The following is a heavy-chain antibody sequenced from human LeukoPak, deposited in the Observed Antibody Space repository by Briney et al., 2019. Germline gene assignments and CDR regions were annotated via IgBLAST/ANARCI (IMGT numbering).Heavy chain of an antibody. Sequence: SQTLSLTCTVSGGSISSSGYYWGWIRQPPGKGLEWIASIYYSGSTYYNPSLKSRVTISVDASKNQLSLKLSSLTAADTAVYYCARHEYSGSYYGLSWFDPWGQGTLVTVSS. CDR3: ARHEYSGSYYGLSWFDP. V-gene: IGHV4-39*01. CDR1: GGSISSSGYY. J-gene: IGHJ5*02. CDR2: IYYSGST. D-gene: IGHD1-26*01.